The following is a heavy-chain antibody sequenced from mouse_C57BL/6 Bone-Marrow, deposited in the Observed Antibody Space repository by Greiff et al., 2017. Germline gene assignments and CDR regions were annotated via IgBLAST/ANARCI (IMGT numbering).Heavy chain of an antibody. D-gene: IGHD2-3*01. Sequence: QLQQSGAELARPGASGKLSCKASGYTFTSYGISWVKQRTGQGLEWIGEIYPRSGNTYYNEKFKGKATLTADKSSSTAYMELRSLTSEDSAVYFCARCDGPWFAYWGQGTLVTVSA. CDR1: GYTFTSYG. CDR2: IYPRSGNT. J-gene: IGHJ3*01. V-gene: IGHV1-81*01. CDR3: ARCDGPWFAY.